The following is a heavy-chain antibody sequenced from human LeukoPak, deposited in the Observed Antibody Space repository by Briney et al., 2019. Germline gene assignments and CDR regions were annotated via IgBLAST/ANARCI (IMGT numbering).Heavy chain of an antibody. CDR3: AKDSGSYYFDY. J-gene: IGHJ4*02. CDR2: ISGSGGST. CDR1: GFTFTSYA. D-gene: IGHD1-26*01. Sequence: GGSLRLSCAASGFTFTSYAMSWVRQAPGQGLEWVSAISGSGGSTYYADSVKGRFTISRDNSENTLYLQMNSLRAEDTAVYYCAKDSGSYYFDYWGQGTLVTVSS. V-gene: IGHV3-23*01.